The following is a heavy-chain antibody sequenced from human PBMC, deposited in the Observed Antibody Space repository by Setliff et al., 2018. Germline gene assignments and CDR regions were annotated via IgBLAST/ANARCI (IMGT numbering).Heavy chain of an antibody. D-gene: IGHD3-3*01. J-gene: IGHJ6*03. CDR3: ARMSGFQYMDV. V-gene: IGHV4-59*08. CDR2: MNYSGSA. Sequence: SETLSLTCSVSGASITSYYWSWIRQPPGKGLEWIGYMNYSGSANYNPSLKSRVTISIDTSKNKFSLRLSSVTAADTAVYYCARMSGFQYMDVWGKGTTVTVSS. CDR1: GASITSYY.